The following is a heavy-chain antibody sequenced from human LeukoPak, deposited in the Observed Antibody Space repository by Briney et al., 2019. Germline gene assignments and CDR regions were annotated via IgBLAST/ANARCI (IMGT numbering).Heavy chain of an antibody. V-gene: IGHV3-53*01. D-gene: IGHD1-1*01. J-gene: IGHJ6*03. CDR2: IYSGGST. CDR3: ARVHSGTLFYYYYMDV. Sequence: GGSLRLSCAASGFTFSDYYMSWIRQAPGKGLEWVSVIYSGGSTYYADSVKGRFTISRDNSKNTLYLQMNSLRAEDTAMYYCARVHSGTLFYYYYMDVWGKGTTVTISS. CDR1: GFTFSDYY.